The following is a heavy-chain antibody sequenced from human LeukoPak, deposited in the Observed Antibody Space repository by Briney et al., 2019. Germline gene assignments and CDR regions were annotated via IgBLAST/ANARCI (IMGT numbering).Heavy chain of an antibody. CDR3: AREYSSSSGRRAFDI. CDR1: GGSISGYC. V-gene: IGHV4-59*08. CDR2: IYYSGST. Sequence: SETLSLTCTVSGGSISGYCWSWIRQPPGKGLEWIGYIYYSGSTNYNPSLKSRLTISIDTSENQFSLKLSSVTAADTAVYYCAREYSSSSGRRAFDIWGQGTMVTVSS. J-gene: IGHJ3*02. D-gene: IGHD6-6*01.